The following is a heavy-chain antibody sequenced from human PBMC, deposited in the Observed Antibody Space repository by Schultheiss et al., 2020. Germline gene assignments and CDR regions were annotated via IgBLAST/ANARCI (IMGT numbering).Heavy chain of an antibody. CDR1: GGSFSGYY. Sequence: SQTLSLTCAVYGGSFSGYYWSWIRQPPGKGLEWIGYMYYSGSGSTNYNPSLKSRVTISVDTSKNQFSLKLRSVTAADTAVYYCARHRAAARPRGGWFDPWGQGTLVTVSS. J-gene: IGHJ5*02. D-gene: IGHD6-6*01. V-gene: IGHV4-59*08. CDR3: ARHRAAARPRGGWFDP. CDR2: MYYSGSGST.